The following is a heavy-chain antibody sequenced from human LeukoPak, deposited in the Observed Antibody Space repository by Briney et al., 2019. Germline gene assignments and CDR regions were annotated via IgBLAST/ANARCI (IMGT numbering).Heavy chain of an antibody. D-gene: IGHD3-10*01. J-gene: IGHJ4*02. V-gene: IGHV5-51*01. CDR3: ARHGGYYYGSGSYGDY. Sequence: GESLKISCKGSGYSFTSYWIGWVRQMPGKGLEWMGIIYPGDSDTRYSPSFQGQVTISADKSISTAYLQWSSLKASDTAMYYCARHGGYYYGSGSYGDYWGQGTLVTVSS. CDR2: IYPGDSDT. CDR1: GYSFTSYW.